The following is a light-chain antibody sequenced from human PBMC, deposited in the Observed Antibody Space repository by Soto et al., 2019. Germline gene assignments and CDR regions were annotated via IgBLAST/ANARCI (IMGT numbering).Light chain of an antibody. J-gene: IGKJ1*01. V-gene: IGKV3D-20*01. CDR2: DAS. CDR3: QQYGSSPRT. Sequence: EIVLTQSPATLSLSPGERATLSCGASQSVSNNYLAWYQQKPGLAPRLLIYDASSRATGIPDRFSGSGSGTDFTLTISRLEPEDFAVYYCQQYGSSPRTFGQGTMLEIK. CDR1: QSVSNNY.